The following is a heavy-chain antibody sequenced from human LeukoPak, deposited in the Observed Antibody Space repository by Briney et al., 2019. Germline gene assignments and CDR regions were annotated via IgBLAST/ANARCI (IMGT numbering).Heavy chain of an antibody. CDR1: GFSVSSNY. Sequence: TGGSLRLSCAASGFSVSSNYMSWVRQAPGKGLEWVSVIYSGGSTYYTDSVKGRFTISRDNSKNILYLQMNSLRAEDTAVYYCTRDVGRDTSGYYVRGASQIWGQGTMVTVAS. CDR3: TRDVGRDTSGYYVRGASQI. CDR2: IYSGGST. J-gene: IGHJ3*02. V-gene: IGHV3-53*01. D-gene: IGHD3-22*01.